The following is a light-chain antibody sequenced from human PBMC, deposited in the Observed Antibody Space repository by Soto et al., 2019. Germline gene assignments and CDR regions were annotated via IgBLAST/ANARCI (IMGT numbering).Light chain of an antibody. V-gene: IGKV3-11*01. Sequence: DIVLTQSPATLSLSPGERATLSCRASQSVSNNYLAWYQQKPGQAPRLLIYDASNRATGIPARFSGSGSGTDFTLTISSLEPEDFAVYYCQQYNNWWTFGQGTKVDIK. CDR3: QQYNNWWT. CDR1: QSVSNNY. J-gene: IGKJ1*01. CDR2: DAS.